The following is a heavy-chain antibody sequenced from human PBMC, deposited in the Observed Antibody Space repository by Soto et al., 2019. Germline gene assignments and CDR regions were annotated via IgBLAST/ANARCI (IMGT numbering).Heavy chain of an antibody. V-gene: IGHV4-39*01. J-gene: IGHJ4*02. CDR2: IHYSGIS. CDR3: ARGNWNFDS. D-gene: IGHD3-3*01. Sequence: QLQLQESGPGLVKPSETLSLICNVSGGSVSSGGYYWAWIRQPPGKGLEWIASIHYSGISYYNPSLKSKLLISLDTSKKQFSLNLNSVTAADTAVYYCARGNWNFDSWGQGTLVTVSS. CDR1: GGSVSSGGYY.